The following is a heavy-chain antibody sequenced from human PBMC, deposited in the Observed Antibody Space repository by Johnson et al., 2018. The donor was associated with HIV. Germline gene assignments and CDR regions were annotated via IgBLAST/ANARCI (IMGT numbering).Heavy chain of an antibody. CDR3: AKDVGNYWPNAFDI. Sequence: VQLVESGGGVVQPGGSLTLSCAASGFVFSDYVMHWVRQAPGKGLDCVTFIRYDGSGKYYADSVNGRFTISRDNSKNTLYLQMNSLRAEDTAVYYCAKDVGNYWPNAFDIWGQGTTVTVSS. D-gene: IGHD3-22*01. V-gene: IGHV3-30*02. CDR1: GFVFSDYV. CDR2: IRYDGSGK. J-gene: IGHJ3*02.